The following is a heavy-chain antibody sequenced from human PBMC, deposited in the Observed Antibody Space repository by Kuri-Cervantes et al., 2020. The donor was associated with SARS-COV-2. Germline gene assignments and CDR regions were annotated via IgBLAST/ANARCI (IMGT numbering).Heavy chain of an antibody. V-gene: IGHV3-30*02. Sequence: GGSLRLSCAASGFTFSSYAMHWVRQAPGKGLEWVAFIRYDGDIAYYGESVEGRFTISRDNSKNTLFLQLTGLRAEDMAVYYCAKDVDYYGSGSYYRGNFDYWGQGTLVTVSS. D-gene: IGHD3-10*01. CDR2: IRYDGDIA. CDR3: AKDVDYYGSGSYYRGNFDY. J-gene: IGHJ4*02. CDR1: GFTFSSYA.